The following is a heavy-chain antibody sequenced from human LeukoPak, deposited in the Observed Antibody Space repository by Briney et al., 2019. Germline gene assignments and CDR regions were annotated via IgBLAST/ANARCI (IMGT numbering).Heavy chain of an antibody. V-gene: IGHV4-4*07. CDR2: IYTSGST. CDR1: GGSISSYY. Sequence: SETLSLTCTVSGGSISSYYWSWIRQPAGKGLERIGRIYTSGSTNYNPSLKSRVTMSVDTSKNQFSLKLSSVTAADTAVYYCARDQDSSSYHWFDPWGQGTLVTVSS. J-gene: IGHJ5*02. D-gene: IGHD6-6*01. CDR3: ARDQDSSSYHWFDP.